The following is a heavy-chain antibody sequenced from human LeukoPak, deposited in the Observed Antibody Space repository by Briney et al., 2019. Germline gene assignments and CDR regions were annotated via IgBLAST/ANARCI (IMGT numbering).Heavy chain of an antibody. CDR1: GFTFRRYA. Sequence: PGGSLRLSCTASGFTFRRYAISWVRQAPGKGLEWVSAISGSGDNTYYADSVKGRFTISRDNSKNTLYLQMNNLRVEDTAVYYCATEDSGEFLHYFDFWGQGTLVTVSS. D-gene: IGHD6-19*01. CDR2: ISGSGDNT. J-gene: IGHJ4*02. CDR3: ATEDSGEFLHYFDF. V-gene: IGHV3-23*01.